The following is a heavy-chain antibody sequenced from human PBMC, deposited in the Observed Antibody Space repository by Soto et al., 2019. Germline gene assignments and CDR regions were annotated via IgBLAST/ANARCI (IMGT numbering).Heavy chain of an antibody. Sequence: SGPTLVKPTQTLTLTCTFSGFSLSTSGVGVGWIRQPPGKALEWLALLYWDDDKRYSPSLKSRLTITKDTSKNQVVLTMTNMDPVDTATYYCAHAIIELEMATMGDWYFDLWGRGTLVTVSS. CDR2: LYWDDDK. J-gene: IGHJ2*01. D-gene: IGHD5-12*01. CDR3: AHAIIELEMATMGDWYFDL. CDR1: GFSLSTSGVG. V-gene: IGHV2-5*02.